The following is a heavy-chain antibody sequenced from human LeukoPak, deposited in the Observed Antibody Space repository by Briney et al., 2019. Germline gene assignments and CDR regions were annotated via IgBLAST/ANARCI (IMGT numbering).Heavy chain of an antibody. Sequence: GGSLTLSCAASGFTFKNFDRSWARQAPGKGLEWVSAIRGKIGATYYTDSVRGRFTIARDNSRNTVFLQMNNLRADDTAVYYCARGDDYVDSGSSLLSDYWGQGTLVTISS. J-gene: IGHJ4*02. CDR1: GFTFKNFD. CDR3: ARGDDYVDSGSSLLSDY. D-gene: IGHD3-16*01. V-gene: IGHV3-23*01. CDR2: IRGKIGAT.